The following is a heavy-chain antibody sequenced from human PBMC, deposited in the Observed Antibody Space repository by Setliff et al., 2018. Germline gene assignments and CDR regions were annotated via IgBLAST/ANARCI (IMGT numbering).Heavy chain of an antibody. D-gene: IGHD3-9*01. Sequence: ASVKVSCKASGYTFTGYYMHWVRQAPGQGLEWMGRXNXXXXXXXXXXXXXXXVTMXXDTSISTAYMELSRLRSDDTAVYYCARSNYDILTRNWFDPWGQGTLVTVSS. CDR2: XNXXXXXX. CDR3: ARSNYDILTRNWFDP. CDR1: GYTFTGYY. J-gene: IGHJ5*02. V-gene: IGHV1-2*06.